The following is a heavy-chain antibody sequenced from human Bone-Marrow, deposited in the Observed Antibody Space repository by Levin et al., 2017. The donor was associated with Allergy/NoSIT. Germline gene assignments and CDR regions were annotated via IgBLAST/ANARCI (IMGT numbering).Heavy chain of an antibody. CDR3: ARSPSATDPTGYYYYMDV. CDR1: GFTFSSYW. Sequence: GGSLRLSCAASGFTFSSYWMSWVRQAPGKGLEWVANIKQDGSEKYYVDSVKGRFTISRDNAKNSLYLQMNSLRAEDTAVYYCARSPSATDPTGYYYYMDVWGKGTTVTVSS. D-gene: IGHD5-24*01. J-gene: IGHJ6*03. CDR2: IKQDGSEK. V-gene: IGHV3-7*01.